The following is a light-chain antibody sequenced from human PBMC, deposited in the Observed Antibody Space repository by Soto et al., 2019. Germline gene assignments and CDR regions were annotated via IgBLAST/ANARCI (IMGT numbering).Light chain of an antibody. CDR1: QSISSY. J-gene: IGKJ2*01. Sequence: DIQMTQSPSSLSASVGDRVTITCRASQSISSYLNWYQQKPGKAAKLLIYAASSLQSGVPSRFSGSGSGTDFTLTISSLQPEDFATYYCQQSSSTPPTFGQGTKLEIK. CDR3: QQSSSTPPT. CDR2: AAS. V-gene: IGKV1-39*01.